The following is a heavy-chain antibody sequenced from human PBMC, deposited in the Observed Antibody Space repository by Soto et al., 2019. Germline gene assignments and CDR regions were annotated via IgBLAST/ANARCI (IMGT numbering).Heavy chain of an antibody. Sequence: SETLSLTCTVSGGSISSSSYYWGWIRQPPGKGLEWIGSIYYSGSTYYNPSLKSRVTISVDTSKNQFSLKLSSVTAADTAVYYCARHLESVRGVIITMFDYFDYWGQGTLVTVSS. CDR2: IYYSGST. V-gene: IGHV4-39*01. J-gene: IGHJ4*02. D-gene: IGHD3-10*01. CDR3: ARHLESVRGVIITMFDYFDY. CDR1: GGSISSSSYY.